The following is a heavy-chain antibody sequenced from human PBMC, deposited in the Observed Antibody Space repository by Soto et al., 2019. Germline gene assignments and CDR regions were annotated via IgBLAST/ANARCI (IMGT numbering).Heavy chain of an antibody. CDR1: GFTFSTYG. D-gene: IGHD3-22*01. CDR2: ISDSGHYI. Sequence: EVQLVESGGGLVKPGGSLRLSCAASGFTFSTYGMNWVRQAPGKGLEWLSSISDSGHYIYYADSVKGRFTISRDNAKNSLFLQMNSLRGEDTAVYYCARSGLALPYSASQWFDPWGHGTLVTVSS. V-gene: IGHV3-21*01. CDR3: ARSGLALPYSASQWFDP. J-gene: IGHJ5*02.